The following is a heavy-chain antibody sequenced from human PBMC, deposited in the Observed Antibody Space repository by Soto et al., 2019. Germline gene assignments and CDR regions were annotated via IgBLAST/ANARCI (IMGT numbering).Heavy chain of an antibody. Sequence: QALLQQWGAGLLKPSETLSLTCAVYGEPFIGYYWNWIRQSPGKGLEWIGEINHGGGTNYNPSIKSRVTISIDTSRNQFSLKLNSVTAADTAIYYCATRLLERLQPKSAFDVWGQGTVVSVSS. V-gene: IGHV4-34*02. CDR2: INHGGGT. J-gene: IGHJ3*01. CDR1: GEPFIGYY. CDR3: ATRLLERLQPKSAFDV. D-gene: IGHD3-3*01.